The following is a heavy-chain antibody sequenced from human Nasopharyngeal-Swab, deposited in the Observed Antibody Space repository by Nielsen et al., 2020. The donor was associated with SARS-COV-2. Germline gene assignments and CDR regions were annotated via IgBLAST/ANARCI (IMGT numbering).Heavy chain of an antibody. J-gene: IGHJ6*02. CDR3: ARGTGIQLWPHYYYYGMDV. V-gene: IGHV1-18*01. D-gene: IGHD5-18*01. Sequence: ASVKVSCKVSGGTFSKYAISWVRQAPGQGLEWMGWISAYNGNTNYAQKLQGRVTMTTDTSTSTAYMELRSLRSDDTAVYYCARGTGIQLWPHYYYYGMDVWGQGTTVTVSS. CDR1: GGTFSKYA. CDR2: ISAYNGNT.